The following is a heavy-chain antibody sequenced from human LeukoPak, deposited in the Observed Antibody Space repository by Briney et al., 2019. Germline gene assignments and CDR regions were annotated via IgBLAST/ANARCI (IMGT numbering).Heavy chain of an antibody. CDR3: ARDRLPNYYDSSGHFDI. CDR2: INPNSGGT. D-gene: IGHD3-22*01. J-gene: IGHJ3*02. CDR1: GYTITGYY. V-gene: IGHV1-2*06. Sequence: ASVKVSCKASGYTITGYYMHWVRQAPGQGLEWMGRINPNSGGTNYAQKFQGRVTMTRDTSISTAYMELSRLRSDDTAVYYCARDRLPNYYDSSGHFDIWGQGTMVTVSS.